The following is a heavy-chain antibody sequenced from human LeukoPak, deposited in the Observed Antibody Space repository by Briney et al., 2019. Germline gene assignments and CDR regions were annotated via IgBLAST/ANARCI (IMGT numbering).Heavy chain of an antibody. D-gene: IGHD3-22*01. Sequence: ASVKVSCKASGYTFTSYGISWVRQAPGQGLEWMGWISAYNGNTNYAQKLQGRVTMTTDTSTSTAYMELRSLRSDDTAVYYCAREDYYDSRGSVGGSAYGGQGPRVTVSS. CDR2: ISAYNGNT. CDR1: GYTFTSYG. V-gene: IGHV1-18*01. CDR3: AREDYYDSRGSVGGSAY. J-gene: IGHJ4*02.